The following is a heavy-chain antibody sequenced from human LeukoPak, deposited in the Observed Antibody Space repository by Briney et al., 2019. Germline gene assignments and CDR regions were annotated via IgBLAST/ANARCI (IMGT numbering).Heavy chain of an antibody. CDR3: ARGCSSTSCYGYAGDYYYGMDV. D-gene: IGHD2-2*01. V-gene: IGHV1-69*13. CDR1: GGTFSSYA. J-gene: IGHJ6*02. Sequence: SVKVSCKASGGTFSSYAISWVRQAPGQGLEWMGGIIPIFGTANYAQKFQGRVTITADESTSAAYMELSSLRSEDTAVYYCARGCSSTSCYGYAGDYYYGMDVWGQGTTVTVSS. CDR2: IIPIFGTA.